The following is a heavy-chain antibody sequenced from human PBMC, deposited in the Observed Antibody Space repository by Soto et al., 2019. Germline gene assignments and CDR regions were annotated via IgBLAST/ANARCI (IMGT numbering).Heavy chain of an antibody. V-gene: IGHV4-38-2*01. CDR2: IHHRGST. CDR3: ARGLGANDGYYFDY. J-gene: IGHJ4*02. CDR1: GYSINSGYY. D-gene: IGHD1-26*01. Sequence: TLSLTCAISGYSINSGYYWGWIRQPPGKGLEWLGSIHHRGSTYYNPSLKSRVTISLDTSKNQFSLRLTSVTAADTAVFYCARGLGANDGYYFDYWRQGARVTVSS.